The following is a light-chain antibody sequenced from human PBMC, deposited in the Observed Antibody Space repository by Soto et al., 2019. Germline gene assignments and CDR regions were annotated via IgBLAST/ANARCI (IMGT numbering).Light chain of an antibody. Sequence: DIVMTQSPLSLPVTPGEPASISCRSSQSLLHTNGYNYLDWYLQKPGQSPQLLIYMCSSRASGVPDRFSGSGSGTDFTLKISRVEAEDVGVYYCMQALQTPYTFGQGTKLEIK. CDR3: MQALQTPYT. J-gene: IGKJ2*01. V-gene: IGKV2-28*01. CDR1: QSLLHTNGYNY. CDR2: MCS.